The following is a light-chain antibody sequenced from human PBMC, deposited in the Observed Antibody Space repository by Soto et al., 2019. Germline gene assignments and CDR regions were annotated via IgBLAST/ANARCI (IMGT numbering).Light chain of an antibody. Sequence: EIVLTQSPATLSLSPGERATLSCRASQSVSSYLAWYQQKPGQAPRLLIYDASNRATGIPARFSGSGSGTEFTLTINGLQPEDFTAYYCQQTYDTPITFGQGTRLEIK. V-gene: IGKV3-11*01. CDR2: DAS. CDR3: QQTYDTPIT. CDR1: QSVSSY. J-gene: IGKJ5*01.